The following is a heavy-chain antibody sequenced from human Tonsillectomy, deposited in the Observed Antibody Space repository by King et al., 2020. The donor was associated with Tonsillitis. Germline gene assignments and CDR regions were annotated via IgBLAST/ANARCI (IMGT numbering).Heavy chain of an antibody. J-gene: IGHJ4*02. CDR1: RFTFSGSA. Sequence: VQLVESGGGLVQPGGSLKLSCAASRFTFSGSAMHWVRQASGKGLEWVGRIRSKANSFATAYAASVKGRFTISREDSKNTVYLQMNSLKTEDTAVYYCTRLAAPEYGDYGDYWGQGTLVTVSS. CDR2: IRSKANSFAT. V-gene: IGHV3-73*02. D-gene: IGHD4-17*01. CDR3: TRLAAPEYGDYGDY.